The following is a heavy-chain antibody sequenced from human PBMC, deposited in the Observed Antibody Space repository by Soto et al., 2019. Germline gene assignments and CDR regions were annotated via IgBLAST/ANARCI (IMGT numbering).Heavy chain of an antibody. Sequence: SETLSLTCTVSGGSISSYYWSWIRQPPGKGLEWIGYIYYSGSTNYNPSLKSRVTISVDTSKNQFSLKLSSVKGRFTISRDNSKNTLYLQMNSLRAEDTAVYYCAKTKIGNWLPRYYFDYWGQGTLVTVSS. J-gene: IGHJ4*02. CDR3: SKNTLYLQMNSLRAEDTAVYYCAKTKIGNWLPRYYFDY. CDR1: GGSISSYY. D-gene: IGHD3-9*01. CDR2: IYYSGST. V-gene: IGHV4-59*01.